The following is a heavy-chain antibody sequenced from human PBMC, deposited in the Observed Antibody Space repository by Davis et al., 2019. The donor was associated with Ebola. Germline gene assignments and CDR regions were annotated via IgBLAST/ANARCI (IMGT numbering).Heavy chain of an antibody. CDR1: GGSIRNGYYY. J-gene: IGHJ5*02. D-gene: IGHD1-26*01. V-gene: IGHV4-30-4*08. CDR3: ATNTTTSGWFDP. Sequence: PSETLSLTCTVSGGSIRNGYYYWSWIRQSPGKGLEWIGHIYYIGTTRYNPSFKSRLTMSIDTSKNQFYLKLTSLTAADTAVYYCATNTTTSGWFDPWGQGTLVTVSS. CDR2: IYYIGTT.